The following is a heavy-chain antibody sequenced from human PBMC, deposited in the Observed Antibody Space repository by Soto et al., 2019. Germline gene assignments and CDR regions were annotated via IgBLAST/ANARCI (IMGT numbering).Heavy chain of an antibody. CDR3: ARGSSWYNPWPQFDY. J-gene: IGHJ4*02. D-gene: IGHD2-2*02. V-gene: IGHV1-18*01. Sequence: ASVKVSCKASGYTFTSYGISWVRQAPGQGLEWMGWISAYNGNTNYAQKHQGRVTMTTDTSTSTAYMELRSLRSDDTAVYYCARGSSWYNPWPQFDYWGQGTLVTVSS. CDR1: GYTFTSYG. CDR2: ISAYNGNT.